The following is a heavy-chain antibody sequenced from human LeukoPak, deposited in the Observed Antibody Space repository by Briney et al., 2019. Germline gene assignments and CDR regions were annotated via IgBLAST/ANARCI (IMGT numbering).Heavy chain of an antibody. J-gene: IGHJ3*02. D-gene: IGHD3-10*01. CDR1: GASIRSFY. V-gene: IGHV4-59*01. CDR3: ASRGQRWYAFDI. Sequence: SETLSLTCTVSGASIRSFYWSWIRQPPGKGLEWIGHIYYGGGTHYNPSLKDRATISVDTSTNQFSLKLTSVTAADTAVYYCASRGQRWYAFDIWGHGTMVTVSS. CDR2: IYYGGGT.